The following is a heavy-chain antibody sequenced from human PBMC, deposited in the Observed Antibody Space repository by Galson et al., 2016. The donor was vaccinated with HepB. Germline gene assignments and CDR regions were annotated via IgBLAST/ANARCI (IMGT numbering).Heavy chain of an antibody. D-gene: IGHD2-2*01. CDR2: IETSGAT. J-gene: IGHJ6*04. CDR1: GFTFSIHD. Sequence: SLRLSCAASGFTFSIHDMHWVRQATGKGLEWVSAIETSGATYYPDSVKGRFTISRENGKNSLCLQMDSLRAGDTAVYYCTRGKSLWTMPWNYGLDVWGKGTTVTVSS. CDR3: TRGKSLWTMPWNYGLDV. V-gene: IGHV3-13*01.